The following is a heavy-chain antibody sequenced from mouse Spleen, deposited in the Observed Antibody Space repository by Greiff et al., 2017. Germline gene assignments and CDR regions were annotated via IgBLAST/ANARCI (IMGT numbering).Heavy chain of an antibody. Sequence: EVKLVESGGGLVQPGGSMKLSCAASGFTFSDAWMDWVRQSPDKGLEWVAEIRNKANNHATYYAESVKGRFTISRDDSKSSVYLQMNSLRAEDTGIYYCTRNFDYWGQGTTLTVSS. CDR1: GFTFSDAW. V-gene: IGHV6-6*01. CDR3: TRNFDY. J-gene: IGHJ2*01. CDR2: IRNKANNHAT.